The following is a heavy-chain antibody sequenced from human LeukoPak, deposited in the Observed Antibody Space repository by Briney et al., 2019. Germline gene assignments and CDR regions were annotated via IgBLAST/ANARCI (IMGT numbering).Heavy chain of an antibody. CDR1: GFTFSSYW. CDR2: IKQDGSEK. J-gene: IGHJ4*02. V-gene: IGHV3-7*01. CDR3: ARASDILTGYTPVDY. Sequence: PGGSLRLSCAASGFTFSSYWMSWVRQAPGKALEWVANIKQDGSEKYYVDSVKGRFTISRDNAKNSLYLQMNSLRAEDTAVYYCARASDILTGYTPVDYWGQGTLVTVSS. D-gene: IGHD3-9*01.